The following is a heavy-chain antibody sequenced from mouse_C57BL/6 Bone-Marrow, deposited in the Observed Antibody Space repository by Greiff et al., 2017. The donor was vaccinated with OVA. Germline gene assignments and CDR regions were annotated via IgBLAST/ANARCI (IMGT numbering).Heavy chain of an antibody. CDR1: GYTFTDYY. V-gene: IGHV1-76*01. D-gene: IGHD2-2*01. Sequence: VQVVASWAELVRPGASVKLSCKASGYTFTDYYISWVKQRPGQGLEWIARIYPGSGNIYYNEKFKGKATLTAEKSSSTAYLQLSSLTSDDSAVYFCARSERLRDYFDYWGQGTTLTVSS. CDR2: IYPGSGNI. J-gene: IGHJ2*01. CDR3: ARSERLRDYFDY.